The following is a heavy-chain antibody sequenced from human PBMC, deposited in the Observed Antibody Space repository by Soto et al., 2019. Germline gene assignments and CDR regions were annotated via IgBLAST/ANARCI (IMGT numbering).Heavy chain of an antibody. CDR2: ISHSGST. V-gene: IGHV4-4*02. CDR3: ARIHPNGYYAFDI. CDR1: AGSISRTSW. J-gene: IGHJ3*02. D-gene: IGHD2-8*01. Sequence: QVQLQESGPGLVKPSGTLSLTCAVSAGSISRTSWWSWVRQSPGKGLEWIGEISHSGSTNYNPSLKRRVTISVDKSKNQFSLKLNSVAAADTAVYYCARIHPNGYYAFDIWGQGTMVTVSS.